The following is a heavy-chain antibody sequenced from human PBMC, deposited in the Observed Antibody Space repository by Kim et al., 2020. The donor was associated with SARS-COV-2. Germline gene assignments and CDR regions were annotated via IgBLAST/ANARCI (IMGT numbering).Heavy chain of an antibody. CDR3: ARDPFAYDSSGYYLDY. V-gene: IGHV3-21*01. Sequence: SVKGRFTISRVNAKNSLYLQMNSLRAEDTAVYYCARDPFAYDSSGYYLDYWGQGTLVTVSS. D-gene: IGHD3-22*01. J-gene: IGHJ4*02.